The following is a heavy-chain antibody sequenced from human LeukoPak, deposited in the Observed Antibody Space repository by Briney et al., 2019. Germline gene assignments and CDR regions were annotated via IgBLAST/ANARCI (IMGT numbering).Heavy chain of an antibody. D-gene: IGHD3-16*01. CDR2: INHGGST. CDR1: GGSFSGDF. V-gene: IGHV4-34*01. Sequence: SETLSLTCAVYGGSFSGDFWSWIRQSPGKGLEWIGEINHGGSTTYNPSLQSRVTISVDTSKNQFSLKLSSVTAADTAVYYCARAPKGGNWFDPWGQGTLVTVSS. J-gene: IGHJ5*02. CDR3: ARAPKGGNWFDP.